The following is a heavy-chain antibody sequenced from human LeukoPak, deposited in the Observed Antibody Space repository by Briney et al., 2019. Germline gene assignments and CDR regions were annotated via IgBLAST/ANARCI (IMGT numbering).Heavy chain of an antibody. CDR1: GFSFSSHA. D-gene: IGHD6-13*01. CDR3: ASDFDIAAAGIGSYFDH. J-gene: IGHJ4*02. V-gene: IGHV3-30*04. CDR2: ISYDGSNK. Sequence: GGSLRLSCAVSGFSFSSHAMHWVRQAPGKGLEWVAVISYDGSNKYYADSVKGRFTISGDNSKNTLDLQMNSLRGEDTAVYYCASDFDIAAAGIGSYFDHWGQGTLVTVSS.